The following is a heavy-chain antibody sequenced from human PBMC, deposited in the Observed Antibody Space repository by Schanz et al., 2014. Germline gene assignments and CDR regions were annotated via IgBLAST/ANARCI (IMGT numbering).Heavy chain of an antibody. D-gene: IGHD5-18*01. CDR1: GYTFVSYS. CDR2: IIPVLAIA. CDR3: ARGPSQGYSYGHNIGAYYYGMDV. V-gene: IGHV1-69*09. J-gene: IGHJ6*02. Sequence: QVQLVQSGAEVKKPGASVKVSCKASGYTFVSYSMHWVRQAPGQGLEWMGRIIPVLAIADYAQKCQGRVTITADKSTSTASMELSSLRSEDTAVYYCARGPSQGYSYGHNIGAYYYGMDVWGQGTTVTVSS.